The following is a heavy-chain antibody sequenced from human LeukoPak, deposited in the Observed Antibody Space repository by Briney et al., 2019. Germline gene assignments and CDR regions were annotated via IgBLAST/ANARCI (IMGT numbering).Heavy chain of an antibody. CDR2: MSGAGDIA. CDR3: AKLKSALIVVGA. CDR1: GFTFSRSS. D-gene: IGHD3-22*01. V-gene: IGHV3-23*01. Sequence: PGGSLRLSCAASGFTFSRSSLSWVRQAPGQGLEWVSSMSGAGDIAHYAESVRGRFTISRDNSRNTLYLQMSSLRADDTAVYYCAKLKSALIVVGAWGQGIRVAVSS. J-gene: IGHJ5*02.